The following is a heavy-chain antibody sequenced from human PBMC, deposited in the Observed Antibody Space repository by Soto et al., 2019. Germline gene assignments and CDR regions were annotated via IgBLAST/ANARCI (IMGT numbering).Heavy chain of an antibody. D-gene: IGHD3-10*01. CDR3: ARDRGINWFDP. Sequence: SETLSLTCTVSGGSISSYYWSWIRQPPGKGLEWIGYIYYNGSTNYNPSLKNRVTISVDTSKNQFSLKLSSVTAADTAVYYCARDRGINWFDPWGQGTLVTVSS. V-gene: IGHV4-59*01. CDR1: GGSISSYY. J-gene: IGHJ5*02. CDR2: IYYNGST.